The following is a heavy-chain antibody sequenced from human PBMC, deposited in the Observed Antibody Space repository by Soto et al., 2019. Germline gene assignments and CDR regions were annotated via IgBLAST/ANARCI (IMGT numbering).Heavy chain of an antibody. D-gene: IGHD3-3*01. V-gene: IGHV4-4*07. J-gene: IGHJ4*02. CDR1: GGSISNYF. CDR2: IDNSGST. CDR3: ARGGQDFWSGPFDY. Sequence: ESLSLTCTVSGGSISNYFCNWIRQPAGKGLEWIGRIDNSGSTNYNPSLKSRITMSADTSRNQFSLKLNSVTAAGTAVYYRARGGQDFWSGPFDYWGQGALVTVSS.